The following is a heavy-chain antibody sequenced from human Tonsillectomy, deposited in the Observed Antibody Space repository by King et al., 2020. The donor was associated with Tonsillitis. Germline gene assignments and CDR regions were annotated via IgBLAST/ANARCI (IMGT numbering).Heavy chain of an antibody. Sequence: VQLVESGGGVVQPGRSLRLSCAASGFTFSSYAMHWVRQAPGKGLEWVAVISYDGSNKYYADSVKGRFTISRDNSMNTLYLQMNSLRAEDTAVYYCARGISGLLVVVPAAMTGVFDYWGQGTLVTVSS. CDR3: ARGISGLLVVVPAAMTGVFDY. V-gene: IGHV3-30-3*01. D-gene: IGHD2-2*01. CDR2: ISYDGSNK. CDR1: GFTFSSYA. J-gene: IGHJ4*02.